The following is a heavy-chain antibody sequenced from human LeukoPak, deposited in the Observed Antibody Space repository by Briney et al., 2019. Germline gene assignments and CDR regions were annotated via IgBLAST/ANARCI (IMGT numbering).Heavy chain of an antibody. D-gene: IGHD2-2*02. CDR2: ISNDGGGT. CDR3: VRDLNYTPDY. V-gene: IGHV3-74*03. J-gene: IGHJ4*02. Sequence: GGSLRLSCTASGFTFSNYWMHWVRQGPGKGLVWVSGISNDGGGTTYADSVRGRFTTSRDNAKNTLYLQMNSLGVGDTAVYICVRDLNYTPDYWGQGTLVTVSS. CDR1: GFTFSNYW.